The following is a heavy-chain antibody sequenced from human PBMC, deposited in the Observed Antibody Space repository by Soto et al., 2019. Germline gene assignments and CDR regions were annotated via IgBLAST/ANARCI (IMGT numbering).Heavy chain of an antibody. V-gene: IGHV3-72*01. D-gene: IGHD5-12*01. CDR2: TRNKANSYTT. Sequence: PGGSLRLSCAASGFTFSDHYMDWVRQAPGKGLEWVGRTRNKANSYTTEYAASVKGRFTISRDDSKNSLYLQMNSLKTEDTAVYYCARDRGDGYNFLLNSRYFDLWGRGTLVTVSS. CDR1: GFTFSDHY. J-gene: IGHJ2*01. CDR3: ARDRGDGYNFLLNSRYFDL.